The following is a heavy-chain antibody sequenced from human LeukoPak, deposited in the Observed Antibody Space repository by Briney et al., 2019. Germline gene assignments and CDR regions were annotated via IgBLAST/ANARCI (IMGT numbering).Heavy chain of an antibody. CDR1: GGSISSYY. CDR2: INYSGRT. CDR3: ASFSWGSGSYNQEAIWSWFDP. D-gene: IGHD3-10*01. V-gene: IGHV4-59*08. Sequence: SETLSLTYTVSGGSISSYYWSWIRQPPGKGLEWIGYINYSGRTNYNPSLKSRVTISVDTSKNQFSLKLSSVTAADTAVYYCASFSWGSGSYNQEAIWSWFDPWGQGTLVTVSS. J-gene: IGHJ5*02.